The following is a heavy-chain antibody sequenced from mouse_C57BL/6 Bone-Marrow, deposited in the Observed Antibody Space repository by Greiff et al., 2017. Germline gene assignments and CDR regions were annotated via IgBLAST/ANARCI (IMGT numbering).Heavy chain of an antibody. CDR1: GYTFTDYY. CDR2: INPNNGGT. D-gene: IGHD1-1*01. J-gene: IGHJ3*01. Sequence: EVQLQQSGPELVKPGASVKISCKASGYTFTDYYMNWVKQSHGKSLEWIGDINPNNGGTSYNQKFKGKATLTVDKSSSTAYMELRSLTSEDSAVYYCARLHNYYGSSYFFAYWGQGTLVTVSA. V-gene: IGHV1-26*01. CDR3: ARLHNYYGSSYFFAY.